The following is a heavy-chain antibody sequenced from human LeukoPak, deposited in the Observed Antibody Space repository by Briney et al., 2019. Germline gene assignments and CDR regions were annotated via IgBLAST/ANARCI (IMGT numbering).Heavy chain of an antibody. CDR3: ARGELDSTAFDY. D-gene: IGHD1-26*01. V-gene: IGHV4-59*01. CDR1: GDSISKYY. CDR2: IYYSGNT. Sequence: SETLSLTCSVSGDSISKYYWSWIRQPPGKGLEWIGYIYYSGNTNYNPSLKSRVTMSVDTSKKQFSLGLSSVTAADTAVYYCARGELDSTAFDYWGQGTLVTVSS. J-gene: IGHJ4*02.